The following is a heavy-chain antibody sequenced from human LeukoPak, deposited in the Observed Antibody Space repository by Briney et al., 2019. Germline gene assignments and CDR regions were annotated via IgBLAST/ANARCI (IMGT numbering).Heavy chain of an antibody. CDR3: ARRNDFGI. CDR1: GGSISGDH. Sequence: SETLSLTCAASGGSISGDHWNWIRQPPGKGLEWIGYIYYSGNTNYNPSLKSRVTISVDTSKNQFSLKLNSVTAADTAVYYCARRNDFGIWGQGTMVTVSS. V-gene: IGHV4-59*08. J-gene: IGHJ3*02. CDR2: IYYSGNT.